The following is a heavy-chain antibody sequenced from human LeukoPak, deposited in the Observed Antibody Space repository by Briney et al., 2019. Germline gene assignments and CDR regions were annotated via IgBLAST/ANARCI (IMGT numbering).Heavy chain of an antibody. Sequence: GGSLRLSCAASGFTVSSNYMSWVRQAPGKGLEWVSVIYSGGSTYYADSVKGRFTISRDNPKNTLYLQMNSLRAEDTAVYYCAKALYYDFWSGYFFDYWGQGTLVTVSS. CDR2: IYSGGST. J-gene: IGHJ4*02. V-gene: IGHV3-53*01. D-gene: IGHD3-3*01. CDR1: GFTVSSNY. CDR3: AKALYYDFWSGYFFDY.